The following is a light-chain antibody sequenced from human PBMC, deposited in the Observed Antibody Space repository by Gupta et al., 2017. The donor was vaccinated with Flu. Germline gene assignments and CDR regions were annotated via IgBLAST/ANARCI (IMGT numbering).Light chain of an antibody. CDR2: LNSDGSH. V-gene: IGLV4-69*01. Sequence: QVVLTQSPSASASLGASVKLTCTLSSGHSTYAIAWHQQQPKKGPRYLMNLNSDGSHRKGDGIPDRFSGSSSGAERYPPIPSLQAEDEGEYYRQAWGNGIGVFGGGTKLTVL. CDR1: SGHSTYA. J-gene: IGLJ3*02. CDR3: QAWGNGIGV.